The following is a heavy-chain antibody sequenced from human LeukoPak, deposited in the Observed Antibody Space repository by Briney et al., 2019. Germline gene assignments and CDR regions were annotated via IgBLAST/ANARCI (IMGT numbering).Heavy chain of an antibody. V-gene: IGHV3-33*01. CDR2: IWYDGSNK. CDR1: GFTFSSYG. J-gene: IGHJ4*02. CDR3: GREPDCSSTRFLRRYFDY. D-gene: IGHD2-2*01. Sequence: GGSLRLSCAASGFTFSSYGMHWVRQAPGKGLEWVAVIWYDGSNKYYADSVKGRFTISRDNSKNTLYLQMNSLRAEDTAVYYCGREPDCSSTRFLRRYFDYWGQGTLGTVSS.